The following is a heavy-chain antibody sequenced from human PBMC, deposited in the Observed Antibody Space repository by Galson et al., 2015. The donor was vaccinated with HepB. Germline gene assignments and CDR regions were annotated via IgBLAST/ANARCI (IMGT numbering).Heavy chain of an antibody. CDR2: IKPDGSEK. D-gene: IGHD1-14*01. CDR3: VRDRRSEPWFDS. CDR1: GFTFSSFW. Sequence: SLRLSCAVSGFTFSSFWMSWVRQAPGKGLEWVANIKPDGSEKYYVDSVKGRFTISRDNAYNSLYLQVDSLRADDTAVYYCVRDRRSEPWFDSWGQGILVTVSS. J-gene: IGHJ5*01. V-gene: IGHV3-7*03.